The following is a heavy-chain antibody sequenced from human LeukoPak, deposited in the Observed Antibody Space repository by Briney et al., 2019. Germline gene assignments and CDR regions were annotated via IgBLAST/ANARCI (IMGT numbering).Heavy chain of an antibody. V-gene: IGHV1-69*13. D-gene: IGHD3-22*01. CDR2: IIPIFGP. Sequence: SVKVSCKASGGTFSSYAISWVRQAPGQGLEWMGGIIPIFGPNYAQKFQGRATISADLATATAYMELSSLTSEDTSVYYCATGKDRSGYYYSLDYWGQGTLVAVSS. CDR3: ATGKDRSGYYYSLDY. J-gene: IGHJ4*02. CDR1: GGTFSSYA.